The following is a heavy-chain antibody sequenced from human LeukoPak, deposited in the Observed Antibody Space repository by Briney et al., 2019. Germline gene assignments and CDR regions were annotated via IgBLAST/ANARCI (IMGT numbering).Heavy chain of an antibody. CDR3: AKRDLPY. CDR1: GFTFSSYA. J-gene: IGHJ4*02. Sequence: GGSLRLSCAASGFTFSSYAMSRVRQAPGKGLEWVSTISSTGGSTYYADSVTGRFTISRDSSKNTLYLQMTTLRADDTAVYYCAKRDLPYWGQGTLVTVSS. V-gene: IGHV3-23*01. CDR2: ISSTGGST.